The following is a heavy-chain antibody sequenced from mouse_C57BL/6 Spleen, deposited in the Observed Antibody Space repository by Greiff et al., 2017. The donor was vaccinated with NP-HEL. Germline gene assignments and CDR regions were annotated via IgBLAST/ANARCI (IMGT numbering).Heavy chain of an antibody. J-gene: IGHJ4*01. CDR3: AREGDGYYSAMDY. CDR2: IHPNSGST. V-gene: IGHV1-64*01. Sequence: VQLQQSGAELVKPGASVKLSCKASGYTFTSYWMHWVKQRPGPGLEWIGMIHPNSGSTNYNEKFKSKATLTVDKSSSTAYMQLSSLTSEDSAVYYCAREGDGYYSAMDYWGQGTSVTVSS. D-gene: IGHD2-3*01. CDR1: GYTFTSYW.